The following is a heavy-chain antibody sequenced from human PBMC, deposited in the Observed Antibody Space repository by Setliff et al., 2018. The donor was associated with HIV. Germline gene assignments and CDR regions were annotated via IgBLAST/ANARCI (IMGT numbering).Heavy chain of an antibody. CDR2: IYHSGST. Sequence: SETLSLTCAVSGYSISSGYYWGWIRQPPGKGLECIGSIYHSGSTYYKPSLKSRVTMSVDSSKNQFSLKVNSVTAADTAVYYCARLRPSVADRSYFDHWGQGTLVTVSS. CDR1: GYSISSGYY. V-gene: IGHV4-38-2*01. CDR3: ARLRPSVADRSYFDH. D-gene: IGHD6-19*01. J-gene: IGHJ4*02.